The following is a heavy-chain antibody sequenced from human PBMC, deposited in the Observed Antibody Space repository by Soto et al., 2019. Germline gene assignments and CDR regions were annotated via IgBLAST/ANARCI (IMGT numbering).Heavy chain of an antibody. CDR1: GFTFSSYW. CDR3: ARVPDSDNWNPYYYYYYMDV. CDR2: IKQDGSEK. J-gene: IGHJ6*03. Sequence: PGGSLRLSCAASGFTFSSYWMSWVRQAPGRGLEWVANIKQDGSEKYYVDSVKGRFTISRDNAKNSLYLQMNSLRAEDTAVYYCARVPDSDNWNPYYYYYYMDVWGKGTTVTVSS. V-gene: IGHV3-7*01. D-gene: IGHD1-20*01.